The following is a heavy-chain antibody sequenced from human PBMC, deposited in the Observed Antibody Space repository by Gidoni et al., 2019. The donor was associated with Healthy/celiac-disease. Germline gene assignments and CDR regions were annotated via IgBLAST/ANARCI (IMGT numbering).Heavy chain of an antibody. J-gene: IGHJ4*02. CDR1: GGSFSSSSDD. Sequence: QLQLQESGPGLVKPAGTLSLTCTVPGGSFSSSSDDGGWIGQPQGKGLEWIGSSYYSGSTYYNPSLKSRVTISVDTSKNQFSLKLSSVTAADTAVYYCARLYCTGGVCKDPFDYWGQGTLVTVSS. CDR2: SYYSGST. CDR3: ARLYCTGGVCKDPFDY. V-gene: IGHV4-39*01. D-gene: IGHD2-8*02.